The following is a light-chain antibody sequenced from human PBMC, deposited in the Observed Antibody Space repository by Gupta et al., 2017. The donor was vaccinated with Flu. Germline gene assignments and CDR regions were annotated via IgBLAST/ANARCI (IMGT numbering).Light chain of an antibody. Sequence: EIVMTQSPATLSVSPGERATLSCRASQSVSNNLAWYQQRPGQAPRLLIYGASTRATGIPARFSGSGYGREFTLTITILHSEDFAVYCFQQANDWPYSFGQGTKVEIK. CDR3: QQANDWPYS. V-gene: IGKV3-15*01. J-gene: IGKJ2*03. CDR1: QSVSNN. CDR2: GAS.